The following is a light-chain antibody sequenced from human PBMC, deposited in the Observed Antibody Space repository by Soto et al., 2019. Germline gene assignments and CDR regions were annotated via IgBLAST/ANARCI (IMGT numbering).Light chain of an antibody. CDR2: GAS. Sequence: EIVMTQSPATLSVSPGERATLSCRASQSVSSNLAWYQQKPGQAPRLLIYGASTRATGIPARFSGSGSGTEFTHTISRLQSEDFAVYYCQQYNNWPPGNFGQGTKLEIK. CDR3: QQYNNWPPGN. J-gene: IGKJ2*02. CDR1: QSVSSN. V-gene: IGKV3-15*01.